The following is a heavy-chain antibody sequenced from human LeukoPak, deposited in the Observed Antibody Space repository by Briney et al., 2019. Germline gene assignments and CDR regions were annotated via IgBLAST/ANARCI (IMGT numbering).Heavy chain of an antibody. CDR3: ARDRRRKGIDY. D-gene: IGHD6-13*01. CDR1: GFTVSSNY. J-gene: IGHJ4*02. CDR2: IYSGGST. V-gene: IGHV3-66*01. Sequence: GGSLRLSCAASGFTVSSNYMSWVRQAPGKGLEWVSVIYSGGSTYYADSVKGRFTISRDNSKNTLYLQMNSLRAEDTAVYYCARDRRRKGIDYWGQGTLVTVSS.